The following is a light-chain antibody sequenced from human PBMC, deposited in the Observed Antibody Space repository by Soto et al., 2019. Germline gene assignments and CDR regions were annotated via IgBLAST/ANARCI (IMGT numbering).Light chain of an antibody. V-gene: IGKV3-20*01. CDR2: CAT. CDR3: HQKGSSLT. CDR1: QSVSSSY. Sequence: EIVLTQSPGTLSLSPGERATLSCRASQSVSSSYLAWYQEKTGQATSLLIYCATSRATGIPDRFSGSGSGTDLTLTISRLEPEDFAVYYCHQKGSSLTCGHGTKVDSK. J-gene: IGKJ3*01.